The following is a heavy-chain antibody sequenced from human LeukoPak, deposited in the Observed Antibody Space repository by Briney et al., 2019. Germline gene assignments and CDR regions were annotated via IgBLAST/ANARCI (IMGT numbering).Heavy chain of an antibody. V-gene: IGHV3-33*06. CDR2: TWFDGSHE. Sequence: GGSLRLSCAASGFAFNSYVIHWVRQAPGKGLEWVAITWFDGSHEDYVDSVRGRFTISRDNSRNTMYLQMNSLRVEDTALYFCAKEVAFGAGAYDVWGQGTRVTVSS. J-gene: IGHJ3*01. CDR1: GFAFNSYV. D-gene: IGHD3-10*01. CDR3: AKEVAFGAGAYDV.